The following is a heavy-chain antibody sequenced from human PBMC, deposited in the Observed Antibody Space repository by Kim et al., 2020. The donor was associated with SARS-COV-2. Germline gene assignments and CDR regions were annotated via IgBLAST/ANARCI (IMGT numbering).Heavy chain of an antibody. CDR1: GGTFSSYA. Sequence: SVKVSCKASGGTFSSYAISWVRQAPGQGLEWMGRIIPILGIANYAQKFQGRVTITADKSTSTAYMELSSLRSEDTAVYYCARGFGGFGEMGPGYFDYWGQGTLVTVSS. CDR3: ARGFGGFGEMGPGYFDY. V-gene: IGHV1-69*04. J-gene: IGHJ4*02. CDR2: IIPILGIA. D-gene: IGHD3-10*01.